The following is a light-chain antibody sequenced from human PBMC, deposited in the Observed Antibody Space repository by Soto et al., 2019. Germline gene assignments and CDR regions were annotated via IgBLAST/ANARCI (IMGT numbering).Light chain of an antibody. CDR1: QSVSDY. V-gene: IGKV3-15*01. Sequence: ETVMTQSPDTLSLSPGERATLSCRASQSVSDYLAWYQQRPGEGPMLLIYGASTRATGIPARFSGSGSGTEFTLTITSLQSEDFAVYYCQQYNSWTRTFGQGTKVDNK. CDR2: GAS. J-gene: IGKJ1*01. CDR3: QQYNSWTRT.